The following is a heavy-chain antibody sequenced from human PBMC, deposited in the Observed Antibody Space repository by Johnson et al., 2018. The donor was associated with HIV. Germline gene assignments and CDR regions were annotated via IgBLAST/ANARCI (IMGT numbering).Heavy chain of an antibody. Sequence: VQLVESGGGVVQPGGSLRLSCAASGFTFSSYGMHWVRQAPGKGLEWVAFIRYDGSNKYYADSVKGRFTISRDNSKNTLYLQMDSLRPEDTAVYFCTKDRTPGPTASDVWGQGTIVSVSS. D-gene: IGHD3-10*01. J-gene: IGHJ3*01. CDR2: IRYDGSNK. V-gene: IGHV3-30*02. CDR1: GFTFSSYG. CDR3: TKDRTPGPTASDV.